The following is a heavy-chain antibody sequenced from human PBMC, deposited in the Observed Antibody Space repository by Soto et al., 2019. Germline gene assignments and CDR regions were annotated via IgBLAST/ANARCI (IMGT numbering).Heavy chain of an antibody. V-gene: IGHV4-61*01. D-gene: IGHD3-22*01. CDR3: ARENPYDSSGYYH. J-gene: IGHJ5*02. Sequence: PSETLSLTCTVSGGSVSSGSYYWSWIRQPPGKGLEWIGYIYYSGSTNYNPSLKSRVTISVDTSKNQFSLKLSSVTAADTAVYYCARENPYDSSGYYHWGQGTLVTVSS. CDR2: IYYSGST. CDR1: GGSVSSGSYY.